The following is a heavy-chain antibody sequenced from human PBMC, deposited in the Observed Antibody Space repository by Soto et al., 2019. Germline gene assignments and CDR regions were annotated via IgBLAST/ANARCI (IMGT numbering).Heavy chain of an antibody. CDR3: ASPDFWSGYEFPSSGMDV. CDR1: GGTFSSYA. CDR2: IIPIFGTA. J-gene: IGHJ6*02. Sequence: QVQLVQSGAEVKKPGSSVKVSCKASGGTFSSYAISWVRQAPGQGLEWMGGIIPIFGTANYAQKFQGRGTITADKSTSTDYMELSSLRSEDTAVYYCASPDFWSGYEFPSSGMDVWGQGTTVTVSS. D-gene: IGHD3-3*01. V-gene: IGHV1-69*06.